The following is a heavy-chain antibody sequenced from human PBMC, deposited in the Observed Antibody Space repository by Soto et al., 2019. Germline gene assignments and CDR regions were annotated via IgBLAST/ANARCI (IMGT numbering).Heavy chain of an antibody. CDR3: ARMTAGYYYYGMDV. CDR2: MNPNSGNT. CDR1: GYTFTSYD. V-gene: IGHV1-8*01. Sequence: ASVKVSCKASGYTFTSYDINWVRQATGQGLEWMGWMNPNSGNTGYAQKFQGRVTMTRNTSISTAYMELSSLRSEDTAVYYCARMTAGYYYYGMDVWGQGTTVTVSS. D-gene: IGHD2-21*02. J-gene: IGHJ6*02.